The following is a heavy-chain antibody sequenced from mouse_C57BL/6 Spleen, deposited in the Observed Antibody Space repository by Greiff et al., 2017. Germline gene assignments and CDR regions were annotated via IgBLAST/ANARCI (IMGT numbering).Heavy chain of an antibody. V-gene: IGHV1-81*01. CDR2: IYPRSGNT. CDR1: GYTFTSYG. J-gene: IGHJ4*01. D-gene: IGHD1-1*01. CDR3: ARDTTVVASEAMDY. Sequence: QVQLQQSGAELARPGASVKLSCKASGYTFTSYGISWVKQRTGQGLEWIGEIYPRSGNTYYNEKFKGKATLTADKSTSTAYMELRSLTSEYSAVYFCARDTTVVASEAMDYWGQGTSVTVSS.